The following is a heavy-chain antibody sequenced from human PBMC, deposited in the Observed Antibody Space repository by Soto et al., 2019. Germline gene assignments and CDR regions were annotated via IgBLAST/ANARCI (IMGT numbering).Heavy chain of an antibody. D-gene: IGHD3-3*01. V-gene: IGHV1-8*01. CDR3: ARGAVIQLRFLEWLRYWFDP. J-gene: IGHJ5*02. CDR1: GYTFTSYD. Sequence: ASVQVSCKASGYTFTSYDINRVQQDTGQGLEWMGWMNPNSGNTGYAQKFQGRVTMTRNTSISTAYMELSSLRSEDTAVYYCARGAVIQLRFLEWLRYWFDPWGQGTLVNVSS. CDR2: MNPNSGNT.